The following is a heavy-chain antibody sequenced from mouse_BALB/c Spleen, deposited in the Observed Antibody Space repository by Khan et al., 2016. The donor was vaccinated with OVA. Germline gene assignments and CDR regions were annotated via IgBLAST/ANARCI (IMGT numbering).Heavy chain of an antibody. Sequence: QMQLEESGPGLVAPSQSLSITCTVSGFSLTDYDVSWIRQPPGKGLEWLGVIWGGGSTYYNSALKSRLSISKDNSKSQVFLKMSSLQTDDTAMYYCAKGVRTYYYALDYWGQGTSVTVSS. V-gene: IGHV2-6-5*01. CDR3: AKGVRTYYYALDY. D-gene: IGHD2-2*01. J-gene: IGHJ4*01. CDR1: GFSLTDYD. CDR2: IWGGGST.